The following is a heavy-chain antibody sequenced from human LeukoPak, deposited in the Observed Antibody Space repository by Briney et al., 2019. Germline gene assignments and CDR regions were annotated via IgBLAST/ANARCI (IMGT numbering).Heavy chain of an antibody. V-gene: IGHV3-23*01. D-gene: IGHD5-18*01. CDR3: AKCGLHTYGLYLY. J-gene: IGHJ4*02. CDR2: ISGSGGST. Sequence: GGSLRLSCAGSGFTFSSYGMSWVRQAPGKGLEWVSGISGSGGSTYYADSVKGRFTISRDNSKNTLYLQMNSLRAEDTAVYYCAKCGLHTYGLYLYWGQGTLVTISS. CDR1: GFTFSSYG.